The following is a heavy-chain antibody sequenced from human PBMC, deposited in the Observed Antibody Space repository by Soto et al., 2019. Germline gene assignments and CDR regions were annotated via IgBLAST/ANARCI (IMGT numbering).Heavy chain of an antibody. CDR1: GFDFNTYG. CDR3: AKDSSVTAAGSGGWFDH. D-gene: IGHD6-13*01. V-gene: IGHV3-30*18. Sequence: QVQLVQSGGCVVQPGRSLRLSCAASGFDFNTYGLHWVRQAPGKGLEWVAGISFDGGSQYYADSVNGRFTISRDKSNNILYLQMNSLGAEDTATYYCAKDSSVTAAGSGGWFDHWGQGSLVIVSS. CDR2: ISFDGGSQ. J-gene: IGHJ5*02.